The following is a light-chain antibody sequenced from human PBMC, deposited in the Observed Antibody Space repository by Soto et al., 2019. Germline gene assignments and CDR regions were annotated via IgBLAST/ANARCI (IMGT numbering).Light chain of an antibody. CDR2: GAS. CDR1: QSVSSSY. V-gene: IGKV3-20*01. Sequence: EIVLTQSPGTLYLSPGERATLSCRASQSVSSSYLAWYQQKPGQAPRLLIYGASSRATGIPDRFSGSGSGKDFTLNISRLEPEDFAVYYWQQYGSSPVTFGQGTKVEIK. CDR3: QQYGSSPVT. J-gene: IGKJ1*01.